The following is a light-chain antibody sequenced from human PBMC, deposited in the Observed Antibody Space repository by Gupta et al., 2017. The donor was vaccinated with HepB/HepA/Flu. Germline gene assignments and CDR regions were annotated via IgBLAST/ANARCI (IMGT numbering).Light chain of an antibody. CDR1: QAISSW. J-gene: IGKJ5*01. V-gene: IGKV1-12*01. CDR2: SAS. Sequence: DIQMTQSPSSVSASVGDRVTITCRASQAISSWLIWYQQKPGEGPHLLLHSASTLQAGVPSRLSGSGSGTDFTLTISSLQPEDIATYYCHQTYSFALGFGQGTRIEIK. CDR3: HQTYSFALG.